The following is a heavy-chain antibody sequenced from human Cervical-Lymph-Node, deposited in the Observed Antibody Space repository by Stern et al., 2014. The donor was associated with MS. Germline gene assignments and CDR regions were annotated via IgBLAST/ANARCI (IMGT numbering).Heavy chain of an antibody. CDR3: AKSRTGYDILATAFDI. D-gene: IGHD3/OR15-3a*01. Sequence: EVQLVESGGGLVQPGGSLRLSCTVSGLTFRGYAMTWVRQAPGKGLEWVSSISGLGETTYYADSVKGRFAISRDNSQNTLYLQMSSLRAEDTAIYYCAKSRTGYDILATAFDIWGQGTVVTVS. V-gene: IGHV3-23*04. J-gene: IGHJ3*02. CDR2: ISGLGETT. CDR1: GLTFRGYA.